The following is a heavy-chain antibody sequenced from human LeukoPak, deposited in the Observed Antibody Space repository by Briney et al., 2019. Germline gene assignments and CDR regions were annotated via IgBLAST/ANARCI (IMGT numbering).Heavy chain of an antibody. J-gene: IGHJ6*03. Sequence: PSETLSLTCTVSGGSISSYYWSWIRQPPGKGLEWIGYIYYSGSTNYNPSLKIRVTISVDTAKNQLSLKLSSVTAADTAVYYGAGDYYYYMDVWGKGTTVTVSS. CDR3: AGDYYYYMDV. CDR2: IYYSGST. CDR1: GGSISSYY. V-gene: IGHV4-59*01.